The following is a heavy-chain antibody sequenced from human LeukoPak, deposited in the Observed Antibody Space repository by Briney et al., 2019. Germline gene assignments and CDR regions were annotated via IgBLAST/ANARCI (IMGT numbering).Heavy chain of an antibody. J-gene: IGHJ4*02. Sequence: GGSLRLSCAASGFTFSSYAMSWVRQAPGKGLEWVSYISSSGSTIYYADSVEGRFTISRDNAKNSLYLQMNSLRAEDTAVYYCARGSPNRGYFDYWGQGTLVTVSS. CDR1: GFTFSSYA. CDR3: ARGSPNRGYFDY. CDR2: ISSSGSTI. D-gene: IGHD3-10*01. V-gene: IGHV3-48*03.